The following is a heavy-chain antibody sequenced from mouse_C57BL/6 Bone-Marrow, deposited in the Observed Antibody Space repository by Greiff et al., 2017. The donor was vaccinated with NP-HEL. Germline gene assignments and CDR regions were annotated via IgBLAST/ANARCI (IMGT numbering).Heavy chain of an antibody. CDR3: TTGLRYFDY. V-gene: IGHV14-4*01. D-gene: IGHD1-1*01. CDR2: IDPENGDT. CDR1: GFNIKDDY. J-gene: IGHJ2*01. Sequence: VQLQQSGAELVRPGASVKLSCTASGFNIKDDYMHWVKQRPEQGLEWIGWIDPENGDTEYASKFQGKATITADTSSNTAYLQLSSLISEDTAVYYCTTGLRYFDYWGQGTTLTVSS.